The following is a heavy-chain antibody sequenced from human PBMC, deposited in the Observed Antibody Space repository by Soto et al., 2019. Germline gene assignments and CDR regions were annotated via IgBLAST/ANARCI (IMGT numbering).Heavy chain of an antibody. CDR3: GRLEGLATISYYFDY. D-gene: IGHD3-9*01. Sequence: SETLSLTCTVSGGSVSSSSCYWGWVRQPPGKGLEWIGSVYYSGSTYYNQSLENRVTISVDKSKNQFSLKLMSLSAADTAVYYCGRLEGLATISYYFDYWGQGALVTVSS. CDR1: GGSVSSSSCY. V-gene: IGHV4-39*01. CDR2: VYYSGST. J-gene: IGHJ4*02.